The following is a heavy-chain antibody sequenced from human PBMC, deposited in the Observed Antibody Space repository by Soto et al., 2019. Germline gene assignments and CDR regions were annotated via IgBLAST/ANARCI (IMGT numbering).Heavy chain of an antibody. D-gene: IGHD2-2*01. CDR1: GFTFNNYA. V-gene: IGHV3-23*01. CDR3: AKLGSSSWSPHYYFDY. Sequence: PGGSLRLSCAASGFTFNNYAMGWVRQAPGKGLEWVSAITDSGDDTYYIDSVKGRFTISRGNSKSTLYLQMNSLRAEDTAIYYCAKLGSSSWSPHYYFDYWGQGTLVTVSS. J-gene: IGHJ4*02. CDR2: ITDSGDDT.